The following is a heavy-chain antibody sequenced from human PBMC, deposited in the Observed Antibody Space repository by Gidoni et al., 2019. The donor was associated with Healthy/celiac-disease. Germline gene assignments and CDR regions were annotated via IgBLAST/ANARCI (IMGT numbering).Heavy chain of an antibody. D-gene: IGHD3-3*01. CDR3: ARDSITIFGVVIPYYYYYYMDV. CDR1: GGSISSYY. V-gene: IGHV4-4*07. J-gene: IGHJ6*03. CDR2: IYTSGST. Sequence: QVQLQESGPGLVKPSETLSLTCTVSGGSISSYYWSWIRQPAGKGLEWIGRIYTSGSTNYNPSLKSRVTMSVDTSKNQFSLKLSSVTAADTAVYYCARDSITIFGVVIPYYYYYYMDVWGKGTTVTVSS.